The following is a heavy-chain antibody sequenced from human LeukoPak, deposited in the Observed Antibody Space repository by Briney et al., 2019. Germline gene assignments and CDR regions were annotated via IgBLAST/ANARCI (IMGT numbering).Heavy chain of an antibody. CDR2: ISSSGSII. V-gene: IGHV3-11*01. D-gene: IGHD4-17*01. Sequence: GGSLRLSCAASGFTFSDYYMSWIRQAPGKGLEWVSYISSSGSIIYYADSVKGRFTISRDNAKNTLYLQMNSLRAEDTAVYYCAKDVNTVRWYFDYWGQGTLVTVSS. CDR1: GFTFSDYY. J-gene: IGHJ4*02. CDR3: AKDVNTVRWYFDY.